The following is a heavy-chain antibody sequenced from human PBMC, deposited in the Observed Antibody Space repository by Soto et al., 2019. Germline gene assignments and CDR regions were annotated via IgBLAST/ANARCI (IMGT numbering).Heavy chain of an antibody. CDR1: GGSISSSSYY. D-gene: IGHD6-19*01. V-gene: IGHV4-39*01. J-gene: IGHJ6*02. CDR2: IYYSGST. Sequence: PSETLSLTCTVSGGSISSSSYYWGWIRQPPGKGLEWIGSIYYSGSTYYNPSLKSRVTISVDTSKNQFSLKLSSVTAADTAVYYCASQGATQWLGQFPYYYYGMDVWGQGTTVTVSS. CDR3: ASQGATQWLGQFPYYYYGMDV.